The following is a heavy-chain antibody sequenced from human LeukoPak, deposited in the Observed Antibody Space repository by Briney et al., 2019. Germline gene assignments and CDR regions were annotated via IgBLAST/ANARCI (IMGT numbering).Heavy chain of an antibody. CDR1: GFTYSDYW. CDR3: AREYDSGPTGY. V-gene: IGHV3-74*01. CDR2: IISDGSSV. Sequence: GGSLRLSCIASGFTYSDYWMHWVRQAPGKGPVWVSRIISDGSSVSYVDSVKGRFTMSRDNAKNTLYLQMNSLRVEDTAVYYCAREYDSGPTGYWGQGTLVTVSS. J-gene: IGHJ4*02. D-gene: IGHD3-22*01.